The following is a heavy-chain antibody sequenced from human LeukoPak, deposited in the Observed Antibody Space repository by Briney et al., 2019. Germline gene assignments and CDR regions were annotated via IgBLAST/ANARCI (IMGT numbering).Heavy chain of an antibody. CDR3: AREATEAPYYFDY. CDR1: GFTFDDYA. Sequence: GGSLRLSCAASGFTFDDYAMHWVRQAPGKGLEWVSGISWNSGSIGYADSVKGRFTISRDNAKNSLYLQMNSLRAEDTAVYYCAREATEAPYYFDYWGQGTLVTVSS. V-gene: IGHV3-9*01. J-gene: IGHJ4*02. CDR2: ISWNSGSI.